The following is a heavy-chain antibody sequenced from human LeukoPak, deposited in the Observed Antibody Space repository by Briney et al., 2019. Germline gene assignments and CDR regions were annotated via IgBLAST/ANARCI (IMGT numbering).Heavy chain of an antibody. CDR2: MNPNSGNT. Sequence: ASVKVSCKASGCTFTRYDINWVRQATGQGLEWMGWMNPNSGNTGYAQKFQGRVTMTRNTSISTAYMELSSLRSEDTAVYYCARVLRGAAAGTFDYWGQGTLVTVSS. CDR1: GCTFTRYD. V-gene: IGHV1-8*01. J-gene: IGHJ4*02. D-gene: IGHD6-13*01. CDR3: ARVLRGAAAGTFDY.